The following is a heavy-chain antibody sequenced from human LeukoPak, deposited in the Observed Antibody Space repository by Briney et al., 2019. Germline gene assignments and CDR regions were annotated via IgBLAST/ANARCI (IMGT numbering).Heavy chain of an antibody. CDR2: ISSSSSYI. CDR3: ARDSEAAAGTVVY. V-gene: IGHV3-21*01. CDR1: GFTFSSYS. J-gene: IGHJ4*02. Sequence: GGSLRPSCAASGFTFSSYSMNWVRQAPGKGLEWVSSISSSSSYIYYADSVKGRFTISRDNAKNSLYLQMNSLRAEDTAVYYCARDSEAAAGTVVYWGQGTLVTVSS. D-gene: IGHD6-13*01.